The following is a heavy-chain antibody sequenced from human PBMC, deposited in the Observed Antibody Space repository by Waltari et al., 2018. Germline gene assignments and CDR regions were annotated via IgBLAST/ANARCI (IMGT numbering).Heavy chain of an antibody. V-gene: IGHV1-69*02. CDR3: ARGRIEMATISSYYFDY. CDR1: GGTFSSYT. D-gene: IGHD5-12*01. CDR2: IIPILGIA. Sequence: QVQLVQSGAEVKKPGSSVKVSCKASGGTFSSYTISWARQAPGRGPEWMGRIIPILGIANYAQKFQGRVTITADKSTSTAYMELSSLRSEDTAVYYCARGRIEMATISSYYFDYWGQGTLVTVSS. J-gene: IGHJ4*02.